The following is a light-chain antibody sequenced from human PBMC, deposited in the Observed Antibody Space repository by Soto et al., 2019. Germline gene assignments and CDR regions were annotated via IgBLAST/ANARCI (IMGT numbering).Light chain of an antibody. Sequence: EIVLTQSPGTLSLSPGGRATLSCRASQSMSSSYLAWYQQKPGQAPSLLIYAASSRATGIPDRFSGSGYGTDFTLTIRRLEPEDFEVYYCQQYCSSSYTFGQGTQLEIK. CDR3: QQYCSSSYT. J-gene: IGKJ2*01. V-gene: IGKV3-20*01. CDR1: QSMSSSY. CDR2: AAS.